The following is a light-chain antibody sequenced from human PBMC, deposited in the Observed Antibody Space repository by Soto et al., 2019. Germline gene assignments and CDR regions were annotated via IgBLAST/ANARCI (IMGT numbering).Light chain of an antibody. CDR2: DDN. J-gene: IGLJ1*01. CDR3: GAWDDSLNVYV. CDR1: SSNLAYNS. Sequence: QSVLTQPPSVSAAPDQDVTISCSGSSSNLAYNSLSWYQQLPGTAPKLLIYDDNKRPSGIPARFSGSKSGTSATLGITGLETGDEADYYCGAWDDSLNVYVFGSGTKVTV. V-gene: IGLV1-51*01.